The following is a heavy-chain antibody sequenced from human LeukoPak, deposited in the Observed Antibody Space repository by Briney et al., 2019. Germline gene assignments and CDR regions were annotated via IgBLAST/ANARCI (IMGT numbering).Heavy chain of an antibody. CDR2: INAGNGNT. V-gene: IGHV1-3*01. Sequence: GASVTVSCKASGYTFTSYAMHWVRQAPGQGLEWMGWINAGNGNTKYSQKFQGRVTITRDTSATTAYMELSSLRSEDTAVYYCARDEGYSSSVPFDPWGQGTLVTVSS. CDR3: ARDEGYSSSVPFDP. J-gene: IGHJ5*02. CDR1: GYTFTSYA. D-gene: IGHD6-13*01.